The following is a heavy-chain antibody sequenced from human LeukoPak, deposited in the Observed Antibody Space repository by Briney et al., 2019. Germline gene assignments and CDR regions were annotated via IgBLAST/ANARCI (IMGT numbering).Heavy chain of an antibody. CDR2: ISGSGGST. CDR3: AKRGYDRSGYYGYFDY. D-gene: IGHD3-22*01. CDR1: GFTFSTYA. J-gene: IGHJ4*02. V-gene: IGHV3-23*01. Sequence: GGSLRLSCAASGFTFSTYAMSWVRQAPGKGLEWVSVISGSGGSTYYADSVEGRFTISRDNSKNTLYLQMNSLRAEGTAVYYCAKRGYDRSGYYGYFDYWGQGTLVTVSS.